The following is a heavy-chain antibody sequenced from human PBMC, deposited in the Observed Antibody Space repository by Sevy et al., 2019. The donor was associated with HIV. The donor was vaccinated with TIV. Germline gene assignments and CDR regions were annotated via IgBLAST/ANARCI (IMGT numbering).Heavy chain of an antibody. V-gene: IGHV3-7*01. CDR3: ARDWGYCSSTSCYTDDDAFDI. CDR2: IKQDGSEK. J-gene: IGHJ3*02. Sequence: QLGGSLRLSCAASGFTFSSYWMSWVRQAPGKGLEWVANIKQDGSEKYYVDSVKGRFTISRDNAKNSLYLQMNSLRAEDTAVYYCARDWGYCSSTSCYTDDDAFDIWGQGTMVTVSS. CDR1: GFTFSSYW. D-gene: IGHD2-2*02.